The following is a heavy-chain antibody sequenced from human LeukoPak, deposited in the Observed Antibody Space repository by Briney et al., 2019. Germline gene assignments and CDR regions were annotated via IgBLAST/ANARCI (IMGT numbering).Heavy chain of an antibody. Sequence: SETLSLTCTVSGGFISSYYWSWIRQPPGKGLEWIGYIYYSGSTNYNPSLKSRVTISVDTSKNQFSLNLSSVTAADTAVYYCARFGSLREPIHDYWGQGTLVTVSS. CDR1: GGFISSYY. CDR2: IYYSGST. CDR3: ARFGSLREPIHDY. V-gene: IGHV4-59*01. J-gene: IGHJ4*02. D-gene: IGHD3-16*01.